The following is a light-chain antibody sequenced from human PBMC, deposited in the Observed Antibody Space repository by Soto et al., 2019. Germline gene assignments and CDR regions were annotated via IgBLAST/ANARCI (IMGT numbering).Light chain of an antibody. CDR2: DVS. CDR1: SSDVGGYNY. CDR3: SSYASSNTVI. J-gene: IGLJ2*01. V-gene: IGLV2-14*03. Sequence: QSALTQPASVSGSPGQSITISCTGTSSDVGGYNYVSWYQQHPGKAPKLMIYDVSNRPSGISYRFSGSKSGNTASLTISGLQAEDEADYYCSSYASSNTVILGGATKVTVL.